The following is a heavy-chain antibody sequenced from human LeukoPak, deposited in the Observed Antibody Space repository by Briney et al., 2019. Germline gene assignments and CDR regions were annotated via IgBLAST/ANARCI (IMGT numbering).Heavy chain of an antibody. J-gene: IGHJ6*03. CDR1: GYTFTSYD. V-gene: IGHV1-8*01. CDR3: ARVRSQSIVAIDYYYYYMDV. D-gene: IGHD5-12*01. CDR2: MNPKSGNT. Sequence: ASVKVSCKASGYTFTSYDINWVRQATGQGLEWMGWMNPKSGNTGPAQKFQGRVTMTRDMSTSTAYMELSRLRSDDTAVYYCARVRSQSIVAIDYYYYYMDVWGKGTTVTVSS.